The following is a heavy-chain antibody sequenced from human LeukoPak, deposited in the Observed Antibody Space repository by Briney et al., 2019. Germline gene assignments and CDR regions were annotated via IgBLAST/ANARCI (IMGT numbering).Heavy chain of an antibody. J-gene: IGHJ4*02. Sequence: GGSLRLSCAVSGFTFNVFAMDWVRQVPGRGLGWGSGINWNSDSIGYADSVKGRFTTSSDNAKNYMSLQMNSLRAEDAAFYYCAINGGGDSGYGNFDDWGQRTLVTVSS. V-gene: IGHV3-9*01. CDR3: AINGGGDSGYGNFDD. D-gene: IGHD5-12*01. CDR1: GFTFNVFA. CDR2: INWNSDSI.